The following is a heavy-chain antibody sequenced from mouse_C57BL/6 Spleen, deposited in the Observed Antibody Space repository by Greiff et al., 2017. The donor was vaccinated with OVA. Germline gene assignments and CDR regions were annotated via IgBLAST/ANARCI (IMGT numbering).Heavy chain of an antibody. CDR1: GYTFTDYE. Sequence: QVQLQQSGAELVRPGASVTLSCKASGYTFTDYEMHWVKQTPVHGLEWIGAIDPETGGTAYNQKFKGKAILTADKSSSTAYMELRSLTSEDSAVYYCTGFYYYGSSPYYFDYWGQGTTLTVSS. CDR3: TGFYYYGSSPYYFDY. CDR2: IDPETGGT. V-gene: IGHV1-15*01. D-gene: IGHD1-1*01. J-gene: IGHJ2*01.